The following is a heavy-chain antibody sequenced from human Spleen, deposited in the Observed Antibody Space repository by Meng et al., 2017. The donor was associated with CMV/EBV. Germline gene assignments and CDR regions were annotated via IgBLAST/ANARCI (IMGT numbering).Heavy chain of an antibody. CDR1: DSISSNTAA. CDR3: ARDPSVYDSGWFDS. V-gene: IGHV6-1*01. CDR2: TYYRSKWYN. D-gene: IGHD5/OR15-5a*01. J-gene: IGHJ5*01. Sequence: DSISSNTAAWNWIRQSPSRGLEWLGKTYYRSKWYNDYAVSVKSRITINPDTSKNQFSLHLNSVTPEDTAVYYCARDPSVYDSGWFDSWGQGTLVTVSS.